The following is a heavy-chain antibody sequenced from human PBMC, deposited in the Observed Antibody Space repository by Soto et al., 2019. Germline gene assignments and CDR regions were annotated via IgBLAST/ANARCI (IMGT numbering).Heavy chain of an antibody. CDR1: GFTFSSYA. CDR3: AKVRRGFGEWAQHDY. J-gene: IGHJ4*02. D-gene: IGHD3-10*01. Sequence: GGSLRLSCAASGFTFSSYAMSWVRQAPGKGLEWVSAISGSGGSTYYADSVKGRFTISRDNSKNTLYLQMNSLRAEDTAVYYCAKVRRGFGEWAQHDYWGQGTLVTVSS. V-gene: IGHV3-23*01. CDR2: ISGSGGST.